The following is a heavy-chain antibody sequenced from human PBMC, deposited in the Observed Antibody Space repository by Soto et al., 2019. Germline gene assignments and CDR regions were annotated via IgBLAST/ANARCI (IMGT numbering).Heavy chain of an antibody. CDR3: AKDPRIAARPDSYYGLDV. D-gene: IGHD6-6*01. V-gene: IGHV3-23*01. J-gene: IGHJ6*02. Sequence: EVHLLESGGGLVQPGGSLRLSCAASGFTFSSYAMSWVRQAPGKGLEWVSAIGGSGGSTYYADSVKGRFTISRDNSKNTLPLPMNSLRAEDTAIYYCAKDPRIAARPDSYYGLDVWGQGTTVTVSS. CDR1: GFTFSSYA. CDR2: IGGSGGST.